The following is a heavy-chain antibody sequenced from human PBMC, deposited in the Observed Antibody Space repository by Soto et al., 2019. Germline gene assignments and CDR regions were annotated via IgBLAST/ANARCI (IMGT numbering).Heavy chain of an antibody. CDR2: ISAYNGNT. D-gene: IGHD5-18*01. Sequence: ASVKVSCKASGYTFTSYGISWVRQAPGQGLEWMGWISAYNGNTNYAQKLQGRVTMTTDTSTSTVYMELRSLRSDDTAVYYCARDPRLRGYSYGLFDYWGQGTLVTVSS. J-gene: IGHJ4*02. CDR3: ARDPRLRGYSYGLFDY. CDR1: GYTFTSYG. V-gene: IGHV1-18*04.